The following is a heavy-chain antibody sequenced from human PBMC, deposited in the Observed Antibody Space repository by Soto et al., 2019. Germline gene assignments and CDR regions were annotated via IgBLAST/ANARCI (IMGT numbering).Heavy chain of an antibody. Sequence: PGGSLRLSCAASGFTFSSYAMSWVRQAPGKGLEWVSAISGSGGSTYYADSVKGRFTISRDNSKNTLYLQMNSLRAEDTAVYYCAKVRDDDYIWGSYSPGAMDYWGQGTLVTVSS. CDR2: ISGSGGST. V-gene: IGHV3-23*01. J-gene: IGHJ4*02. CDR1: GFTFSSYA. D-gene: IGHD3-16*01. CDR3: AKVRDDDYIWGSYSPGAMDY.